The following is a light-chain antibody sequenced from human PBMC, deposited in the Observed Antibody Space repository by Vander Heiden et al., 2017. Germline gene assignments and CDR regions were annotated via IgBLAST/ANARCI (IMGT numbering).Light chain of an antibody. CDR1: QGIRND. CDR3: LQDYSYPRT. CDR2: AAS. Sequence: IQMTQSPSSLASNVGARVLITSRLSQGIRNDLGWYQQRPGKAPKLLIYAASSLQTGVPLRFSGSGSGTDFTLTISSLQPEDFATYYCLQDYSYPRTFGQGTKVEIK. V-gene: IGKV1-6*02. J-gene: IGKJ1*01.